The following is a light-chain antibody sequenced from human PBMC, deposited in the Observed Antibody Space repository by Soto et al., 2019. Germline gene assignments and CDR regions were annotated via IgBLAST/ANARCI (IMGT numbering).Light chain of an antibody. Sequence: QSVLTQPRSVSGSPGQSVAVSCXGTSSXXGGYKYVSWYQQYPGKAPKLMIYDVNKRPSGVPDRFSGSKSGNTASLTISGLQAEDEADYYCCSYAGTYTHYVFGGGTKVTVL. CDR1: SSXXGGYKY. CDR3: CSYAGTYTHYV. V-gene: IGLV2-11*01. J-gene: IGLJ1*01. CDR2: DVN.